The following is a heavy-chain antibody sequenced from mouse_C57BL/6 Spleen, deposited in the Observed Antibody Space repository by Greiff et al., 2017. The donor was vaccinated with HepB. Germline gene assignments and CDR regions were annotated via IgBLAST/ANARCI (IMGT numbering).Heavy chain of an antibody. CDR2: ISDGGSYT. CDR3: AREAYGYDGNAMDY. CDR1: GFTFSSYA. D-gene: IGHD2-2*01. Sequence: EVQLVESGGGLVKPGGSLKLSCAASGFTFSSYAMSWVRQTPEKRLEWVATISDGGSYTYYPDNVKGRFAISRDNAKNNLYLQMSHLTSEDTAMYYCAREAYGYDGNAMDYWGQGTSVTVSS. V-gene: IGHV5-4*01. J-gene: IGHJ4*01.